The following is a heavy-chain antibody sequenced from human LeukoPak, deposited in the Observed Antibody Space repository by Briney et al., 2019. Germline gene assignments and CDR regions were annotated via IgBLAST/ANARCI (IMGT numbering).Heavy chain of an antibody. D-gene: IGHD6-13*01. J-gene: IGHJ4*02. CDR1: GFSFSSYS. CDR2: ISHTGTTM. V-gene: IGHV3-48*01. Sequence: PGGSLRLSCAASGFSFSSYSMNWVRQAPGKGLEWVSYISHTGTTMSYADSVKGRFTIPRDNSKNTLYLQMNSLRAEDTAVYYCARGYSSSWRKEQTTSSYWGQGTLVTVSS. CDR3: ARGYSSSWRKEQTTSSY.